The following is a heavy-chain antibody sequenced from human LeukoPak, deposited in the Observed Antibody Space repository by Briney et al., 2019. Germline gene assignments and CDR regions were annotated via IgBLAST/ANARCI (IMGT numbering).Heavy chain of an antibody. Sequence: GGSLRLSCAASGFTFSSYAMHWVRQAPGKGLEWVAVISYDGSNKYYADSVKGRFTISRDNSKNTLYLQMNSLRAEDTAVYYCARSWSSDCSSTSCYSPDYWGQGTLVTVSS. CDR3: ARSWSSDCSSTSCYSPDY. D-gene: IGHD2-2*02. V-gene: IGHV3-30-3*01. CDR2: ISYDGSNK. CDR1: GFTFSSYA. J-gene: IGHJ4*02.